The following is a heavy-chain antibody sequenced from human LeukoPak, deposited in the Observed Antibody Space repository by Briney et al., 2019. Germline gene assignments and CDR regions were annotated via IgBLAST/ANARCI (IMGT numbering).Heavy chain of an antibody. CDR1: GGSISSYY. V-gene: IGHV4-59*12. D-gene: IGHD6-19*01. Sequence: SETLSLTCTVSGGSISSYYWSWIRQPPGKGLEWIGYIYYSGSTNCNPSLKSRVTISVDTSKNQFSLKLSSVTAADTAVYYCARFLGSGWYGVDYWGQGTLVTVSS. CDR3: ARFLGSGWYGVDY. J-gene: IGHJ4*02. CDR2: IYYSGST.